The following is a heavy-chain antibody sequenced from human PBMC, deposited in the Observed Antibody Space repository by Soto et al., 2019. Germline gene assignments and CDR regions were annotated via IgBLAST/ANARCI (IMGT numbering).Heavy chain of an antibody. J-gene: IGHJ4*02. V-gene: IGHV4-39*01. Sequence: PSETLSLTCTVSGVSIINNNDYWGWIRQPPGKGLEWIGSIHYSESTNYNPSLKSRVTISVDTSKKQFSLKLSSVTAADTAVYYCARQVSWWVGAFNWGQGTLVTVSS. CDR2: IHYSEST. CDR3: ARQVSWWVGAFN. CDR1: GVSIINNNDY. D-gene: IGHD1-26*01.